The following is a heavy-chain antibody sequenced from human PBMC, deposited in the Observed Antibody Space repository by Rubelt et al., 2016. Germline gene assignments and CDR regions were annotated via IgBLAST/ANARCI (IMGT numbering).Heavy chain of an antibody. V-gene: IGHV3-7*01. D-gene: IGHD6-19*01. CDR2: IREDGREK. J-gene: IGHJ4*02. CDR3: ATERDSIDWSRNRFDY. Sequence: LVQHGGSLRLSCADSGFTFGIYWMNWFRQAPGKGLEWVANIREDGREKTYVDSVKGRFTISRDHTKNSRSRQMSSLSVDDTAMYYCATERDSIDWSRNRFDYCGQGTLVTVSS. CDR1: GFTFGIYW.